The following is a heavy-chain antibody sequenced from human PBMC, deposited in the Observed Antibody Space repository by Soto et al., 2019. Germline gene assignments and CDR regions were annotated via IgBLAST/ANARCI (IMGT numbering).Heavy chain of an antibody. CDR3: ARTITMVRGVLSH. V-gene: IGHV5-51*01. CDR2: IYPGDSDT. CDR1: GYSFTSYW. D-gene: IGHD3-10*01. J-gene: IGHJ4*02. Sequence: RGESLKISCKGSGYSFTSYWIGWVRQMPGKGLEWMGIIYPGDSDTRYSPSFQGQVTISADKSISTAYLQWSSLKASDTAMYYCARTITMVRGVLSHWGQGTLVTVSS.